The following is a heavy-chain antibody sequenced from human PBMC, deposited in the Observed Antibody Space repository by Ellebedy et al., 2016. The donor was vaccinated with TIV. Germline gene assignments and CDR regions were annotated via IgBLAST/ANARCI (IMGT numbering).Heavy chain of an antibody. D-gene: IGHD4/OR15-4a*01. CDR2: IFYSGST. Sequence: MPSETLSLTCTVSGGSISSYYWSWIRQPPGKGLQWIGFIFYSGSTNYNPSLKSRVTLSVDTSTNQFSLKLRSVTAADTAVYYCAREGAHGYFQHWGQGTLVTVSA. J-gene: IGHJ1*01. V-gene: IGHV4-59*01. CDR3: AREGAHGYFQH. CDR1: GGSISSYY.